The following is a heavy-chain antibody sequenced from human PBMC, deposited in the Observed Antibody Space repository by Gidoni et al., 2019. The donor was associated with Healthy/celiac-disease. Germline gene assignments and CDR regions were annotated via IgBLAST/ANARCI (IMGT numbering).Heavy chain of an antibody. V-gene: IGHV3-21*01. Sequence: EVQLVESGGGLVKPGGSLRLSCAASGFTFRCYRMNWVRQAPGKGLEWVSSISSSSIYIYYADSVKGRFTISRDNAKNSLYLQMNSLRAEDTAVYYCAREGLEPYNWFDPWGQGTLVTVSS. J-gene: IGHJ5*02. CDR1: GFTFRCYR. D-gene: IGHD6-19*01. CDR2: ISSSSIYI. CDR3: AREGLEPYNWFDP.